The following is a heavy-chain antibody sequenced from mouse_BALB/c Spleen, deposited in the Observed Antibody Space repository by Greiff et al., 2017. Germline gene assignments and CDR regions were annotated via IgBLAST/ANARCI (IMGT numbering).Heavy chain of an antibody. Sequence: VQLQQSGAELARPGASVKLSCKASGYTFTSYWMQWVKQRPGQGLEWIGAIYPGDGDTRYTQKFTGKATLTADKSSSTAYMQLSSLASEDSAVYYCARGGLYAMDYWGQGTSVTVSS. D-gene: IGHD3-1*01. CDR1: GYTFTSYW. CDR3: ARGGLYAMDY. V-gene: IGHV1-87*01. CDR2: IYPGDGDT. J-gene: IGHJ4*01.